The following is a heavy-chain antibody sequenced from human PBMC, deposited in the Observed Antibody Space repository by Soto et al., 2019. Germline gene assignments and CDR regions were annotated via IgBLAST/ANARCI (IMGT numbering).Heavy chain of an antibody. CDR2: ISYDGGKK. D-gene: IGHD6-13*01. J-gene: IGHJ4*02. Sequence: GALRLSCAASGFNFSSYAMHWVRQAPGKGLEWVAVISYDGGKKYYADSVKGRFTISRDNSKNTLYVEMNSLSAEDAAVYYCAREGQPAAGTTPHNWGRGTLVTVSS. CDR1: GFNFSSYA. V-gene: IGHV3-30*04. CDR3: AREGQPAAGTTPHN.